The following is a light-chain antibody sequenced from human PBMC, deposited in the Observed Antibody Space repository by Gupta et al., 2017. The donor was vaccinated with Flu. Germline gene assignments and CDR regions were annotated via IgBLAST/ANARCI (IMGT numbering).Light chain of an antibody. J-gene: IGKJ4*01. V-gene: IGKV1-33*01. CDR2: DAS. CDR3: QQYDNLSLT. CDR1: QDISNY. Sequence: DIQMNQSPSSLSASVGDRVTITCQASQDISNYLNWYQQKPGKAPKLLIYDASNLETGVPSRFSGSGSGTEFTFTISSLQPEDIATYYCQQYDNLSLTFGGGTKVEIK.